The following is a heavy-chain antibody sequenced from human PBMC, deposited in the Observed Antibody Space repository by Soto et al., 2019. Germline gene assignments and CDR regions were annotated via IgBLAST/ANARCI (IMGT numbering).Heavy chain of an antibody. D-gene: IGHD3-10*01. CDR3: ARSGGSGLKEYYYYYGMDV. CDR2: INPSGGST. V-gene: IGHV1-46*01. J-gene: IGHJ6*02. CDR1: GYTFTGYY. Sequence: DAVKVSCKASGYTFTGYYMHWVRQAPGQGLEWMGIINPSGGSTSYAQKFQGRVTMTRDTSTSTVYMELSSLRSEDTAVYYCARSGGSGLKEYYYYYGMDVWGQGTTVTVSS.